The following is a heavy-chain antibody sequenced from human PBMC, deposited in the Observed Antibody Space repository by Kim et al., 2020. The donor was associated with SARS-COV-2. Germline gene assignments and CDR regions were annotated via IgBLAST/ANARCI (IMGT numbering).Heavy chain of an antibody. D-gene: IGHD6-25*01. J-gene: IGHJ5*02. Sequence: SETLCLTCTVSGGSISSSSYYWGWNRQPPGKGLEWIGSIYDSGSTYYNPYLKSRLTISVDTSKNQYSLKLSSVTAADTAVYYCARQGLAAGWFDALGQGT. CDR1: GGSISSSSYY. CDR2: IYDSGST. CDR3: ARQGLAAGWFDA. V-gene: IGHV4-39*01.